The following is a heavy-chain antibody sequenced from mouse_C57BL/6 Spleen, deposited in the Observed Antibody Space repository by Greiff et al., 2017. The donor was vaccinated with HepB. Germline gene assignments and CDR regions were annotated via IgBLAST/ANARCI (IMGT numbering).Heavy chain of an antibody. Sequence: EVKLQESGGGLVQPGGSMKLSCVASGFTFSNYWMNWVRQSPEKGLEWVAQIRLKSDNYATHYAESVKGRFTISREDSKSSVYLQMHTLRAEDTGIYYCTGKEGFAYWGQGTLVTVSA. CDR1: GFTFSNYW. V-gene: IGHV6-3*01. J-gene: IGHJ3*01. CDR2: IRLKSDNYAT. CDR3: TGKEGFAY.